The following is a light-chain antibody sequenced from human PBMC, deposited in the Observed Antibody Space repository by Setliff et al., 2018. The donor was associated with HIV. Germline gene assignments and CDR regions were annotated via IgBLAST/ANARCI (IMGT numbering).Light chain of an antibody. Sequence: QSALAQPASVPGSPGQSISISCTGTSSDIGTYKLVSWYQQHPGKAPRLMIYEVTKRPSGVSNRFSGSKSGNTASLTISGLQSEDDADYYCCSYAGSNTFVFGTGTKVTVL. J-gene: IGLJ1*01. V-gene: IGLV2-23*02. CDR2: EVT. CDR1: SSDIGTYKL. CDR3: CSYAGSNTFV.